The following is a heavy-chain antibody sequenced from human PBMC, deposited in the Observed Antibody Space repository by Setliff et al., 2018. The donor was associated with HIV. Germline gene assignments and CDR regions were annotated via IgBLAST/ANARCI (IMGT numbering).Heavy chain of an antibody. J-gene: IGHJ4*02. CDR3: ASHRRVGTTVLFSY. D-gene: IGHD1-1*01. CDR1: GYTFTSYP. Sequence: ASVKVSCKASGYTFTSYPMHWVRQAPGQGLEWMGGFDPEHDKTIYAQKFQGRVTMTEDTSTDTAYMQLNSLRSEDTAVYFCASHRRVGTTVLFSYWGQGTLVTVSS. V-gene: IGHV1-24*01. CDR2: FDPEHDKT.